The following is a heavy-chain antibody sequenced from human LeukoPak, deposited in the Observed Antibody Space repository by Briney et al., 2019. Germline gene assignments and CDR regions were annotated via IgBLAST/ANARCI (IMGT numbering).Heavy chain of an antibody. CDR1: GFTFSSYS. CDR2: ISSSSSYI. CDR3: ARDRWDIVVVPAAREIDY. J-gene: IGHJ4*02. Sequence: GGSLRLSCAASGFTFSSYSMNWVRQAPGKGLEWVSSISSSSSYIYYADSVKGRFTISRDNAKNSPYLQINSLRAEDTAVYFCARDRWDIVVVPAAREIDYWGQGTLVTVSS. V-gene: IGHV3-21*01. D-gene: IGHD2-2*01.